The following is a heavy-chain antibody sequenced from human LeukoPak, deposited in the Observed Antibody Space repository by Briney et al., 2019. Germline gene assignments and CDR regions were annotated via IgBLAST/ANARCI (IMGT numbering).Heavy chain of an antibody. J-gene: IGHJ4*02. V-gene: IGHV3-30*18. Sequence: GGSLRLSCAASGFTFSSYGMHWVRQAPGKGLEWVAVISYDGSNKYYADSVKGRFTISRDNSKNTLYLQMNSLRAEDTAVYYCAKERYSYGSGFDYWGQGTLVTVSS. D-gene: IGHD5-18*01. CDR3: AKERYSYGSGFDY. CDR2: ISYDGSNK. CDR1: GFTFSSYG.